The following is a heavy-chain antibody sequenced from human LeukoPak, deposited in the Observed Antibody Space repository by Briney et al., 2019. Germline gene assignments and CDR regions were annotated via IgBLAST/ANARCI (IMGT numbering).Heavy chain of an antibody. CDR1: GFTFTGYY. J-gene: IGHJ4*02. V-gene: IGHV1-2*02. CDR3: ARDLDDSSGDDY. CDR2: INPDSGGA. Sequence: ASVKVSCKTSGFTFTGYYIHWVRQAPGQGFEWIGWINPDSGGADYAQKFQGRVTMTRGTSISTVYMELNSLTSDDTAVYYCARDLDDSSGDDYWGQGTLVTVSS. D-gene: IGHD3-22*01.